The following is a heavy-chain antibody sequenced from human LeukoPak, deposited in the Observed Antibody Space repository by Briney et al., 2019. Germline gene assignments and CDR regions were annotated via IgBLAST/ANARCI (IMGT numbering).Heavy chain of an antibody. J-gene: IGHJ6*03. V-gene: IGHV4-59*01. Sequence: KTSETLSLTCTVSGGSISSYYWNWIRQPPGKGLEWIGYIYYSGSTNYNPSLKGRVTISVDTSKNQFSLKLSSVTAADTAVYYCARGAEYYDFWSLTGGGYYYYYMDVWGKGTTVTVSS. CDR3: ARGAEYYDFWSLTGGGYYYYYMDV. CDR2: IYYSGST. D-gene: IGHD3-3*01. CDR1: GGSISSYY.